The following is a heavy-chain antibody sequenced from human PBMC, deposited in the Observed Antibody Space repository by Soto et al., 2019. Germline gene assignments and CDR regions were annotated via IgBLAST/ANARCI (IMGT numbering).Heavy chain of an antibody. Sequence: QVQLQESGPGLVKPSQTLSLTCTVSCGSISSGDYYWSWIRQPPGKGLEWIGYIYYSGSTYYNPPLNSRVTISVDTSKNPFSLKRSSVTAAYTAVDYWSSVGGFGATTIDYWGQGTLVTVSS. CDR3: SSVGGFGATTIDY. D-gene: IGHD3-10*01. CDR1: CGSISSGDYY. CDR2: IYYSGST. V-gene: IGHV4-30-4*01. J-gene: IGHJ4*02.